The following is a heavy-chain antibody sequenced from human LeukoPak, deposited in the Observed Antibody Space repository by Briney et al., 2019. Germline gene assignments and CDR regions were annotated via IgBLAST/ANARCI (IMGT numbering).Heavy chain of an antibody. CDR1: GFTFSGYG. Sequence: GGSLRLSCVASGFTFSGYGIQWVRQAPGKGLEWVAVVAKDGGHKVYSDSVKGRLSISRDNSKNTAFLQMDSLRAEDAAVYFCAREHSHSNWFFDLWGPGTPVTVSS. V-gene: IGHV3-30*03. D-gene: IGHD4-11*01. J-gene: IGHJ2*01. CDR2: VAKDGGHK. CDR3: AREHSHSNWFFDL.